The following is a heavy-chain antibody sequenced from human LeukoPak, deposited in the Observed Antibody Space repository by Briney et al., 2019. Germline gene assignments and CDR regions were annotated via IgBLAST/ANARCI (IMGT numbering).Heavy chain of an antibody. V-gene: IGHV1-18*01. D-gene: IGHD3-10*01. Sequence: GTSVKVSCKASGYTFTNYGISWVRQAPGQGLEWMGWISAYNGNTNYAQKLQGRVTMTTDTATSTAYMELRSLRSDDTAVYYCARRSHFKSVRGDDAFDIWGQGIMVIVSS. CDR2: ISAYNGNT. CDR3: ARRSHFKSVRGDDAFDI. CDR1: GYTFTNYG. J-gene: IGHJ3*02.